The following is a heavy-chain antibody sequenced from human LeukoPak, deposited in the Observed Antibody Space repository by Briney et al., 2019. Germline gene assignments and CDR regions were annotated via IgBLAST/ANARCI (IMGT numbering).Heavy chain of an antibody. CDR1: GGSISSSSYY. CDR3: ARLASDCYGSGSYYYYMDV. J-gene: IGHJ6*03. V-gene: IGHV4-39*01. CDR2: MYYSGST. Sequence: PSETLSLTCTVSGGSISSSSYYWGWIRQPPGKGLEWIGSMYYSGSTHYNASLKSRVTISVDTSKNQFSLKLSSVTAADTAVYLCARLASDCYGSGSYYYYMDVWGKGTTVTVSS. D-gene: IGHD3-10*01.